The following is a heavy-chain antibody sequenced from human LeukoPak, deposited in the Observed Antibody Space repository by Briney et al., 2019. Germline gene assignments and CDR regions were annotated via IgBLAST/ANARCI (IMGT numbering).Heavy chain of an antibody. J-gene: IGHJ4*02. CDR3: TRAVRNQLLSEY. Sequence: ASVKVSCKASGYTFSNYDVTWVRQAPGQGLGYMGWMNPNSGNTGFAQKFRGRLTLTSDASTTSAFMELMRLTSEDTAVYYCTRAVRNQLLSEYWGQGTRITVSS. V-gene: IGHV1-8*01. D-gene: IGHD2-2*01. CDR1: GYTFSNYD. CDR2: MNPNSGNT.